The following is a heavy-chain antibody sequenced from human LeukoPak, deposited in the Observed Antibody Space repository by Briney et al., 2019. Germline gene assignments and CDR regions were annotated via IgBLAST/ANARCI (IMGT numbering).Heavy chain of an antibody. J-gene: IGHJ4*02. Sequence: SETLSLTCAVSGGSISRGGYSWSWIRQPPGKGLEWIGYIYHSGSTYYNPSLKSRVTISVDRSKNQFSLKLSSVTAADTAVYYCARGIYDFWLSPPDYWGQGTLVTVSS. V-gene: IGHV4-30-2*01. CDR3: ARGIYDFWLSPPDY. CDR2: IYHSGST. CDR1: GGSISRGGYS. D-gene: IGHD3-3*01.